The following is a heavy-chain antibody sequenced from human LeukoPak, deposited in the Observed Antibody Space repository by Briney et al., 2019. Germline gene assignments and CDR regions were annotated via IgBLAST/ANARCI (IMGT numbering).Heavy chain of an antibody. CDR3: ARGSGTNFWSGYYTGFDY. V-gene: IGHV3-11*04. J-gene: IGHJ4*02. CDR1: GFTFSDYY. CDR2: ISSSGRTI. D-gene: IGHD3-3*01. Sequence: PGGSLLLSCAASGFTFSDYYMSWIRQAPGKGREWGSYISSSGRTIYYADSVKGRFTISRDNAKNSLYLQMNSLRAEDTAVYYCARGSGTNFWSGYYTGFDYWGQGTLVTVSS.